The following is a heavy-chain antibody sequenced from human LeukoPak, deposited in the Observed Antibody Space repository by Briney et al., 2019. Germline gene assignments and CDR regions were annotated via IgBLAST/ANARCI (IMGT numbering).Heavy chain of an antibody. Sequence: GESLQISCKGSGYCFTNYWIGWVRQMPGEGLEWMGIIYPGDSDTSYSPSFQGQVTISADKSISTAYLQWGSLKAADTAMYYCARSQGYCSGGSCLQGDWFDPWGQGTLVTVSS. CDR1: GYCFTNYW. CDR3: ARSQGYCSGGSCLQGDWFDP. J-gene: IGHJ5*02. D-gene: IGHD2-15*01. V-gene: IGHV5-51*01. CDR2: IYPGDSDT.